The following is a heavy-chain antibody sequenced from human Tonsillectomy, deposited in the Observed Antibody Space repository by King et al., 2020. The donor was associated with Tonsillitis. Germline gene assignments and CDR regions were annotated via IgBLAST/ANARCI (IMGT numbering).Heavy chain of an antibody. D-gene: IGHD7-27*01. CDR1: GYGFTNYG. CDR2: ISTYNANT. CDR3: ARGSGVYRLDH. J-gene: IGHJ4*02. Sequence: QLVQSGTEIKKPGASVKVSCKASGYGFTNYGITWVRQAPGRRLEWMGWISTYNANTHYAQSLQGRVTMTTDTSTSTAYMEMRSLRSDDTAVYYCARGSGVYRLDHWGQGTLVTVSS. V-gene: IGHV1-18*04.